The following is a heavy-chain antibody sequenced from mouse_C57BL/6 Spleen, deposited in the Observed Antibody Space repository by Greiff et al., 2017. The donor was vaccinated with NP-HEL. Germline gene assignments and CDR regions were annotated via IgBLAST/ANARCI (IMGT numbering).Heavy chain of an antibody. CDR1: GYTFTSYG. D-gene: IGHD1-1*02. Sequence: VQLQQSGAELARPGASVKLSCKASGYTFTSYGISWVKQRTGQGLEWIGEIYPRSGNTYYNEKFKGKATLTADKSSSTAYMELRSLTSEDSAVYFCARDEDSGGPWFAYWGQGTLVTVSA. V-gene: IGHV1-81*01. CDR2: IYPRSGNT. CDR3: ARDEDSGGPWFAY. J-gene: IGHJ3*01.